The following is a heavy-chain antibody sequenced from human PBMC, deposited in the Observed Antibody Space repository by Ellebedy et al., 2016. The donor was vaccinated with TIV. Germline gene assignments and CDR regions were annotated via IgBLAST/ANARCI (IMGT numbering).Heavy chain of an antibody. CDR1: GGTFSTYA. CDR3: ARVLDGYSHARPQDV. CDR2: ILPISDTA. J-gene: IGHJ6*02. D-gene: IGHD5-24*01. Sequence: SVKVSCKASGGTFSTYAITWARPPPGHRLEWLGGILPISDTAIYAQKFQGRVTITADDSTATAYMELNSLRSEETAVYFCARVLDGYSHARPQDVWGQGTTVTVSS. V-gene: IGHV1-69*13.